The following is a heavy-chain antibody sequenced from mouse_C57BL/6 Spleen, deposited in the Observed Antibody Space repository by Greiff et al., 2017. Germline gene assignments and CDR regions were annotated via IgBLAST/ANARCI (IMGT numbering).Heavy chain of an antibody. CDR1: GYTFTSYW. J-gene: IGHJ1*03. CDR2: IDPSDSYT. Sequence: QVQLQQPGAELVMPGASVKLSCKASGYTFTSYWMHWVKQRPGQGLEWIGEIDPSDSYTNYNQKFKGKSTLTVDKASSTAYMPLSSLTSEDSAVYYCARGYYGSSYGYFDVWGTGTTVTVSS. V-gene: IGHV1-69*01. CDR3: ARGYYGSSYGYFDV. D-gene: IGHD1-1*01.